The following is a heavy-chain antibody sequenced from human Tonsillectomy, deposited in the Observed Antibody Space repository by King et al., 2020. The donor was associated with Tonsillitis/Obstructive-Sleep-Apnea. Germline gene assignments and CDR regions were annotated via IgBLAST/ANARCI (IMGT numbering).Heavy chain of an antibody. CDR2: IYSDGRT. D-gene: IGHD1-14*01. CDR3: ATSSIIYDY. V-gene: IGHV3-66*01. Sequence: VQLVESGGGLVQPGVSLRLSCAASGFNVSNNYMSWVRQAPGKGLEWVSVIYSDGRTYYADSVKGRFTISRDNSKNTLYLQMNSLRAEDTAVYYCATSSIIYDYWGQGTLVTVSS. J-gene: IGHJ4*02. CDR1: GFNVSNNY.